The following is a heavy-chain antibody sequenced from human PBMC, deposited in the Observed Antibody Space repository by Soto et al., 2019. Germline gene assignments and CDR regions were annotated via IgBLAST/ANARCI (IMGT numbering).Heavy chain of an antibody. Sequence: EVQLLESGGGLVQPGGSLRLSCAASGFTFSSYAMSWVRQAPGKGLEWVSAISGSGGSTYYADSVKGRFTISRDNSKNQLYLLMNSLRAEDTAVYYCAKAPAPLSGELSLIIDAFDTWGQGTMVTVSS. CDR3: AKAPAPLSGELSLIIDAFDT. J-gene: IGHJ3*02. CDR2: ISGSGGST. V-gene: IGHV3-23*01. D-gene: IGHD3-16*02. CDR1: GFTFSSYA.